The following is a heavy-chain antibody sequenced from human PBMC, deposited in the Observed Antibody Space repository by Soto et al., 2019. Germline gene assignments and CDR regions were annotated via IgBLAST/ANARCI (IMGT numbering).Heavy chain of an antibody. J-gene: IGHJ4*02. CDR1: GGTFSTYT. V-gene: IGHV1-69*08. CDR3: ARDFKGCISAACYSPSDY. Sequence: QVQLVQSGAEVKKPGSSVKVSCKASGGTFSTYTITWVRQAPGQGLEWMGRIIPVFGTTNYVQKFQGRVTITADTSTSTAYMELIRLRAEDTAIYYCARDFKGCISAACYSPSDYWGQGTLVTVSS. CDR2: IIPVFGTT. D-gene: IGHD2-15*01.